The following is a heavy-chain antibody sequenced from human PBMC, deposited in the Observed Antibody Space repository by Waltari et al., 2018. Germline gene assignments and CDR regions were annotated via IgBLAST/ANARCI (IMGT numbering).Heavy chain of an antibody. CDR2: LWYDGSNK. CDR1: GFTFSSYG. Sequence: QVQLVESGGGVVQPGRSLRLSCAASGFTFSSYGMHWVRQAPGKGLEWVAGLWYDGSNKYYADSVKGRFTISRDNSKNTLYLQMNSLRAEDTAVYYCARAPTYSGSYYLDYWGQGTLVTVSS. V-gene: IGHV3-33*01. J-gene: IGHJ4*02. D-gene: IGHD1-26*01. CDR3: ARAPTYSGSYYLDY.